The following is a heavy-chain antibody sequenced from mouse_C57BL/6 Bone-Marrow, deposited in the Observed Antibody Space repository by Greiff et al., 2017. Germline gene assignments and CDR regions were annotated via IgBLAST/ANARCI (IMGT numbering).Heavy chain of an antibody. CDR1: GYTFTSYW. CDR3: ARGWYSFDY. V-gene: IGHV1-61*01. Sequence: VQLQQPGAELVRPGSSVKLSCKASGYTFTSYWMDWVKQRPGQGLEWIGNIYPSDSETHYNQKFKDKATLTVDKSSSTAYMQLSSLTSEDSAVYYCARGWYSFDYWGQGTTLTVSS. J-gene: IGHJ2*01. CDR2: IYPSDSET.